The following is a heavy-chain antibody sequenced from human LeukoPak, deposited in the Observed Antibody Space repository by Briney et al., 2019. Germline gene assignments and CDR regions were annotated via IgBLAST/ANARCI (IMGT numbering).Heavy chain of an antibody. J-gene: IGHJ4*02. CDR3: ARGVVITGLDY. V-gene: IGHV4-39*07. CDR1: GGSLSSSSHY. CDR2: IYYSGNT. D-gene: IGHD3-3*01. Sequence: PSETLSLTCTVSGGSLSSSSHYWAWIRQPPGKGLEWIANIYYSGNTYHNPSLKSRVTISLDMSKNHFSLRVGSLTAADTAVYYCARGVVITGLDYWGQGTLVTVSS.